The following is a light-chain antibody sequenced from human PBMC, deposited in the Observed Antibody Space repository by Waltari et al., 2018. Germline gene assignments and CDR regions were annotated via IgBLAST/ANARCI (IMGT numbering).Light chain of an antibody. CDR2: DVS. J-gene: IGLJ3*02. CDR1: SGDVGGYNY. CDR3: ASYTNSDSEV. V-gene: IGLV2-14*01. Sequence: QSALTQPASVSGSPGQSITISCTGTSGDVGGYNYFSWFQQHPGKVPKLIISDVSNRPSGVSDRFSGSKSGNTASLTISGLQAEDEASYYCASYTNSDSEVFGGGTKVTVL.